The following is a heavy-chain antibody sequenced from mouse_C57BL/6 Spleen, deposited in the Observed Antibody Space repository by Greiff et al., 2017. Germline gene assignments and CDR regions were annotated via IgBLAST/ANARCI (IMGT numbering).Heavy chain of an antibody. Sequence: VKLEESGGGLVQPGGSLKLSCAASGFTFSDFYMYWVRQTPEKRLEWVAYISNGGGSTYYPDTVKGRFTISRDNAKNTLYLQMSRLKSKDTAMYYCARRDSNYADYYAMDYWGQGTSVTVSS. V-gene: IGHV5-12*01. D-gene: IGHD2-5*01. CDR2: ISNGGGST. CDR3: ARRDSNYADYYAMDY. J-gene: IGHJ4*01. CDR1: GFTFSDFY.